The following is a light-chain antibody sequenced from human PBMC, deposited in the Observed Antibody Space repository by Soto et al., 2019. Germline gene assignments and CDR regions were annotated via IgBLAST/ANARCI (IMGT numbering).Light chain of an antibody. Sequence: QSVLTQPHSASGTPGQRVTLSCSGSSSNIGSNYVYWYQQLPGTAPKLLIYRNNQRPSGVPDRFSGSKSGTSASLAISGLRSEDEADYYCAAWDDSLSGHVVFGGGTKLTVL. CDR1: SSNIGSNY. CDR2: RNN. V-gene: IGLV1-47*01. CDR3: AAWDDSLSGHVV. J-gene: IGLJ2*01.